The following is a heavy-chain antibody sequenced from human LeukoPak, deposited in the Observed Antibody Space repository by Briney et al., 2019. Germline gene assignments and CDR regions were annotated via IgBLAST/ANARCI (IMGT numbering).Heavy chain of an antibody. D-gene: IGHD3-3*01. CDR1: GYTFTGYY. V-gene: IGHV1-2*02. Sequence: GASVKVSCKASGYTFTGYYMHWVRQAPGQGLEWMGWINPNSGGTNYAQKFQGRVTMTRDTSISRAYMELSRLRSDDTAVYYCARDTIFGVAPPGYYMDVWGKGTTVTVSS. CDR2: INPNSGGT. CDR3: ARDTIFGVAPPGYYMDV. J-gene: IGHJ6*03.